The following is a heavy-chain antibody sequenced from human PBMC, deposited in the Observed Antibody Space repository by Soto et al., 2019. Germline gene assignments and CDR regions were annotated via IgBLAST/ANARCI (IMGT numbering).Heavy chain of an antibody. CDR2: ISGSGGST. Sequence: GGSLRLSCAASGFTFSSYAMSWVRQAPGKGLEWVSAISGSGGSTYYADSVKGRFTISRDNSKNTLYLQMNSLRAEDTAVYYCAKGVITFGGVIVRFDYWGQGTLVTVSS. D-gene: IGHD3-16*02. V-gene: IGHV3-23*01. CDR1: GFTFSSYA. CDR3: AKGVITFGGVIVRFDY. J-gene: IGHJ4*02.